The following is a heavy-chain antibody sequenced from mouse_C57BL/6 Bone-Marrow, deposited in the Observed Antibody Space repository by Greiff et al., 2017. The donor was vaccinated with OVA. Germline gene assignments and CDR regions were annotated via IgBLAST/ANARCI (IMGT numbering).Heavy chain of an antibody. CDR3: ARDKRRGSGYNAMDY. CDR2: INYDGSST. V-gene: IGHV5-16*01. Sequence: EVQGVESEGGLVQPGSSMKLSCTASGFTFSDYYMAWVRQVPETGLEWVANINYDGSSTYYLDSLKSRFIISSDNAKNILYLQMSSRKSEDTATYYCARDKRRGSGYNAMDYWGQGTSVTVSS. CDR1: GFTFSDYY. D-gene: IGHD3-2*02. J-gene: IGHJ4*01.